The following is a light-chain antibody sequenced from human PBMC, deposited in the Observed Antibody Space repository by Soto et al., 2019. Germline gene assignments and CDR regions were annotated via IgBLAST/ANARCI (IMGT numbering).Light chain of an antibody. CDR2: DAS. V-gene: IGKV3-11*01. CDR1: QNISSI. CDR3: QHPNNWLWT. Sequence: EIVLTQSPATLSLSPGERATLSCRASQNISSILGWYQQRPGQAPSLLIYDASNRATDIPARFSGSGSGTAFTLTISSLEAEDFAIYYCQHPNNWLWTFGQGTKLEI. J-gene: IGKJ1*01.